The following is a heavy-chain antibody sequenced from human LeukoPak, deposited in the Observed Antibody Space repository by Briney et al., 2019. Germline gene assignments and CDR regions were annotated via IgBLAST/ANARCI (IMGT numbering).Heavy chain of an antibody. CDR3: ARDYGGWYYFDY. Sequence: SETLSLTCTVSGGSISSYYWSWIRQPPGKGLEWIGYIYYSGSTNYNPSLKSRVTMSVDTSNNQFSLQLRSVTAADTALYYCARDYGGWYYFDYWGQGTLVTVSS. J-gene: IGHJ4*02. CDR1: GGSISSYY. V-gene: IGHV4-59*12. CDR2: IYYSGST. D-gene: IGHD6-19*01.